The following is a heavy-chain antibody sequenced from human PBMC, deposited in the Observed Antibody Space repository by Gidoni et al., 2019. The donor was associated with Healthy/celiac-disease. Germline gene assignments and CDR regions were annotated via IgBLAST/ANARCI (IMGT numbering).Heavy chain of an antibody. Sequence: QVQLVQSGAAVKQPGSSVKVSCKASRGTFSSYALSWARQAPGQGLEWMGGIIPIFGTANYAQKFQGRVTITADESTSTAYMELSSLRSEDTAVYYCARDQGITGTLFDYWGQGTLVTVSS. CDR3: ARDQGITGTLFDY. V-gene: IGHV1-69*01. J-gene: IGHJ4*02. CDR1: RGTFSSYA. D-gene: IGHD1-20*01. CDR2: IIPIFGTA.